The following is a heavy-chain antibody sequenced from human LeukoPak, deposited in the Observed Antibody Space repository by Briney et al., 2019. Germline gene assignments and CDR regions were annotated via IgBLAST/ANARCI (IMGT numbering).Heavy chain of an antibody. J-gene: IGHJ3*02. CDR2: ISAYTGNT. Sequence: ASLNVSCKASGYTFTSYGITWVRQAPGQGLEWMGWISAYTGNTSYAQKLQDRVSMTTDTSATTAYMELRNLTSDDTAVYYCVKTYYYDSSGYSDDAFDIWGQGTMVTVSS. V-gene: IGHV1-18*01. CDR1: GYTFTSYG. CDR3: VKTYYYDSSGYSDDAFDI. D-gene: IGHD3-22*01.